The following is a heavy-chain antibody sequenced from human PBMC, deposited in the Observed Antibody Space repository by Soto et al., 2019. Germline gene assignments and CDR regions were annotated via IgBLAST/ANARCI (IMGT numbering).Heavy chain of an antibody. CDR1: GGSFSGYY. CDR3: ARVRGASSRRSFWNYYDSSGYYRNDAFDI. D-gene: IGHD3-22*01. Sequence: SETLSLTCAVYGGSFSGYYWSWIRQPPGRGLEWIGEINHSGSTNYNPSLKSRVTISVDTSKNQFSLKLSSVTAADTAVYYCARVRGASSRRSFWNYYDSSGYYRNDAFDIWGQGTMVTVSS. V-gene: IGHV4-34*01. CDR2: INHSGST. J-gene: IGHJ3*02.